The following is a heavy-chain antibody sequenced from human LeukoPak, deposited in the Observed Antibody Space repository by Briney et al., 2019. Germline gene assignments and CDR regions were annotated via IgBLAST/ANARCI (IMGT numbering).Heavy chain of an antibody. D-gene: IGHD2-2*01. Sequence: ASVKVSCKASGYTFTGYYMHWVRQAPGQGLEWMGWINPNSGGTNYAQKFQGRVTMTRDTSISTASMELTSLRSDDTAVFHCARASLADFDYWGQGTLVTVSS. CDR1: GYTFTGYY. V-gene: IGHV1-2*02. J-gene: IGHJ4*02. CDR3: ARASLADFDY. CDR2: INPNSGGT.